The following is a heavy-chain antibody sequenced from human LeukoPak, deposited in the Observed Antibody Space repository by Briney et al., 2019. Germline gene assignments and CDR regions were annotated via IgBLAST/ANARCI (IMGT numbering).Heavy chain of an antibody. V-gene: IGHV3-7*01. J-gene: IGHJ3*02. CDR2: IKQDGSQK. Sequence: GGSLRLSCVASGFTSSGYWMTWFRQAPGKGLEWVANIKQDGSQKNYVDSVKGRFTISRDNAKKSLYLQMNSLRGEDTAVYFCARGGTYDIWGQGTRVTVSS. CDR3: ARGGTYDI. CDR1: GFTSSGYW.